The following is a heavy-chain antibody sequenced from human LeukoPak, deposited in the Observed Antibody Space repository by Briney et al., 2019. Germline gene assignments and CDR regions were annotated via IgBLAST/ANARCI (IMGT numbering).Heavy chain of an antibody. Sequence: SETLSLTCAVYGGSFSGYYWSWIRQPPGKGLEWIGELNHSGSTNYNPSLKSRVTISVDTSKNQFSLKLRSVTAADTAVYYCARVRITMVRGVINYYYGMDVWGKGTTVTVSS. CDR1: GGSFSGYY. D-gene: IGHD3-10*01. CDR3: ARVRITMVRGVINYYYGMDV. V-gene: IGHV4-34*01. CDR2: LNHSGST. J-gene: IGHJ6*04.